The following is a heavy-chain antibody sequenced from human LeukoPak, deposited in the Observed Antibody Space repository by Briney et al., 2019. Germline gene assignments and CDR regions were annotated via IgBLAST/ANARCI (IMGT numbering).Heavy chain of an antibody. Sequence: GGSLRLSCAASGFTFSSYSMNWVRQAPGKGLEWVSSISSSSSYIYYADSVKGRFPISRDNAKNSLYLQMNSLRAEDTAVYYCARDGYCTNGVCYGWFDPWGQGTLVTVSS. J-gene: IGHJ5*02. CDR3: ARDGYCTNGVCYGWFDP. CDR2: ISSSSSYI. CDR1: GFTFSSYS. V-gene: IGHV3-21*01. D-gene: IGHD2-8*01.